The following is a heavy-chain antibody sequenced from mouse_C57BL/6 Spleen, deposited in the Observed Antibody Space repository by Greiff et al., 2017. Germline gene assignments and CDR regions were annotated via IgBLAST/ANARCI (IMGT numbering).Heavy chain of an antibody. V-gene: IGHV5-9*01. CDR3: ARPIYYDYDDAMDY. Sequence: EVMLVESGGGLVKPGGSLKLSCAASGFTFSSYTMSWVRQTPEKRLEWVATISGGGGNTYYPDSVKGRFTISRDNAKNTLYLQMSSLRSEDTALYYCARPIYYDYDDAMDYWGQGTSVTVSS. J-gene: IGHJ4*01. D-gene: IGHD2-4*01. CDR2: ISGGGGNT. CDR1: GFTFSSYT.